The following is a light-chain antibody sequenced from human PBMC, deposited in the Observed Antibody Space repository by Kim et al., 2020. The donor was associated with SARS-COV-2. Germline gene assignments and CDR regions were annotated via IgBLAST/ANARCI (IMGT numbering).Light chain of an antibody. CDR2: GAS. CDR1: PSVSSSY. Sequence: SPGERATLSCRASPSVSSSYLAWYQQKPGQAPRLLIYGASSRATGIPDRFSGSGSGTDFTLTISRLEPEDFAVYFWQQYGSSPRTFGQGTKVEIK. CDR3: QQYGSSPRT. J-gene: IGKJ1*01. V-gene: IGKV3-20*01.